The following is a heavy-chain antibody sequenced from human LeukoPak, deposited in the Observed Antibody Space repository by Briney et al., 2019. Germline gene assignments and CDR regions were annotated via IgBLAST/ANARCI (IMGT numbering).Heavy chain of an antibody. V-gene: IGHV4-30-2*01. Sequence: PSETLSLTCAVSGGSISSGGYSWSWIRQPPGKGLEWIGYIYHSGSIYYNPSLKSRVTISVDRSKNQFSLKLSSVTAADTAVYYCASDRLGWFDPWGQGTLVTGSS. CDR1: GGSISSGGYS. J-gene: IGHJ5*02. D-gene: IGHD4-11*01. CDR2: IYHSGSI. CDR3: ASDRLGWFDP.